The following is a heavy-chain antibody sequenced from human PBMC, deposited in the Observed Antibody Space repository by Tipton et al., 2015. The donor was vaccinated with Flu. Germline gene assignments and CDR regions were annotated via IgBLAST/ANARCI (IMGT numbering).Heavy chain of an antibody. CDR1: GGTFSSYA. V-gene: IGHV1-69*09. D-gene: IGHD2-2*01. CDR2: IIPILGIA. J-gene: IGHJ6*02. Sequence: QLVQSGAEVKKPGSSVKVSCKASGGTFSSYAISWVRQAPGQGLEWMGRIIPILGIANYAQKFQGRVTITADKSTSTAYMELSSLRSEDTAVYYCARTLHCSSTSGYALSYYYYGMDVWGQGTPVPVSS. CDR3: ARTLHCSSTSGYALSYYYYGMDV.